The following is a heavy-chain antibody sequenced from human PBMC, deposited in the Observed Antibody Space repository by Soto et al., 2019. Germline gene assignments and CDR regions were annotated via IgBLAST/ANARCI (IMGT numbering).Heavy chain of an antibody. J-gene: IGHJ4*02. CDR2: IRSKAYGGTT. Sequence: QSGGSLSLSCTASGFTFGDYAMSWFRQAPGKGLEWVGFIRSKAYGGTTEYAASVKGRFTISRDDSKSIAYLQMNSLTTEDTAVYYCTREGLPNATRRDGHNFYWGQGGLVTVSS. D-gene: IGHD3-3*01. CDR3: TREGLPNATRRDGHNFY. CDR1: GFTFGDYA. V-gene: IGHV3-49*03.